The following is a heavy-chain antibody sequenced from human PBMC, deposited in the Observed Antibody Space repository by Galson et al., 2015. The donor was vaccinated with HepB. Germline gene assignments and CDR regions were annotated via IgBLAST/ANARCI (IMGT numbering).Heavy chain of an antibody. CDR1: GGSISNRNW. J-gene: IGHJ4*02. D-gene: IGHD5-18*01. Sequence: TLSLTCAVSGGSISNRNWWNWVRQSPGKGLEWIATISYSGNTYYNPSLKSRVTISADTSRNLFSLKLNSVTAADTAVYFCAKEYNYGYGDYWGQGTLVTVSS. CDR2: ISYSGNT. V-gene: IGHV4-4*01. CDR3: AKEYNYGYGDY.